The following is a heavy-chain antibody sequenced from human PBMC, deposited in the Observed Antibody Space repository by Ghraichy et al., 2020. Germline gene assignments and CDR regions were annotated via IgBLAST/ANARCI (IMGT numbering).Heavy chain of an antibody. CDR3: ARSEGGRGDYFDY. V-gene: IGHV4-4*07. Sequence: SETLSLTCIVSGDSMDSYYWSFVRQPAGRGLEWIGRIYTSGSTMYTPSLKSRVTMSVDRSKNQFSLNLTSVTAADTAVYYCARSEGGRGDYFDYWGQGVLVTVS. CDR2: IYTSGST. D-gene: IGHD3-10*01. CDR1: GDSMDSYY. J-gene: IGHJ4*02.